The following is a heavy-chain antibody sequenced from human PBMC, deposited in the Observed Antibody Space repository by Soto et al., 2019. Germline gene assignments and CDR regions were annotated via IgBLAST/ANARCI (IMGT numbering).Heavy chain of an antibody. CDR2: IYHSGST. Sequence: QLQLQESGSGLVKPSQTLSLTCAVSGGSISSGGYSWSWIRQPPGKGLAWIGYIYHSGSTYYNPDRKSRVAISVDRYKNQFSLKLSSVTAADTSVCYCARVPDRWGQGTLVTVSS. V-gene: IGHV4-30-2*01. J-gene: IGHJ5*02. D-gene: IGHD2-2*01. CDR3: ARVPDR. CDR1: GGSISSGGYS.